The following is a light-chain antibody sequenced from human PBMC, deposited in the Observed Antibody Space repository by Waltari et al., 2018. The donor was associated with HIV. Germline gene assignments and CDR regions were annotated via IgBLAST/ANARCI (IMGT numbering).Light chain of an antibody. J-gene: IGLJ3*02. CDR3: GTWDSSLSAGHWV. CDR2: DNN. V-gene: IGLV1-51*01. Sequence: QSVLTQPPSVYAAPGQKVTLPCSGSSSNIGNNTLSWYQQLPGTAPKLLIYDNNKRPSGIPDRFSGSKSGTSATLGITGLQTGDEADYYCGTWDSSLSAGHWVFGGGTKLTVL. CDR1: SSNIGNNT.